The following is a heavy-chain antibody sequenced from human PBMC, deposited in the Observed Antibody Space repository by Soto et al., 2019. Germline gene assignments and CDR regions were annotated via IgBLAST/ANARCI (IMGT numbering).Heavy chain of an antibody. D-gene: IGHD3-10*01. CDR1: GGSFSGYY. CDR3: ARGRDYYGSGSYKTTSDY. J-gene: IGHJ4*02. CDR2: INHSGST. V-gene: IGHV4-34*01. Sequence: SETLSLTCAVYGGSFSGYYWSWIRQPPGKGLEWIGEINHSGSTNYNPSLKSRVTISVDTSKNQFSLKLSSVTAADTAVYYCARGRDYYGSGSYKTTSDYWGQGTLVTVSS.